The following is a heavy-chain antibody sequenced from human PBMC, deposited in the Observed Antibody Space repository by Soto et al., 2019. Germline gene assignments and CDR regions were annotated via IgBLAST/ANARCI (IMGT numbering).Heavy chain of an antibody. J-gene: IGHJ2*01. CDR3: ASPGYSSSWYDWYFDI. CDR2: ISSSSSYI. D-gene: IGHD6-13*01. V-gene: IGHV3-21*01. Sequence: GGSLRLSCAASGFTFSSYSMNWVRQAPGKGLEWVSSISSSSSYIYYADSVKGRFTISRDNAKNSLYLQMNSLRAEDTAVYYCASPGYSSSWYDWYFDIWGRGTLVTVSS. CDR1: GFTFSSYS.